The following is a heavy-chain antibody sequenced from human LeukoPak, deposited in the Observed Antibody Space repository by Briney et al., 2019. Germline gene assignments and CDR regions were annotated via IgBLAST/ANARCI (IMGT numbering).Heavy chain of an antibody. Sequence: GGSLRLSCAASGFTFSSYSMNWVRQAPGKGLEWVSSISSSSSYIYYADSVKGRFTISRDNAKNSLYLQMNSLRAEDTAVYYCARGYADYYYMDVWSKGTTVTVSS. D-gene: IGHD5-12*01. CDR3: ARGYADYYYMDV. CDR1: GFTFSSYS. V-gene: IGHV3-21*01. CDR2: ISSSSSYI. J-gene: IGHJ6*03.